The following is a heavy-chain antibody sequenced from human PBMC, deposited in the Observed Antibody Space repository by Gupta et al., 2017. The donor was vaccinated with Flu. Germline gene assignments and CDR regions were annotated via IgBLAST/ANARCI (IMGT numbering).Heavy chain of an antibody. J-gene: IGHJ4*02. D-gene: IGHD2-8*01. CDR1: GFNFSGSA. V-gene: IGHV3-73*01. CDR3: SRGYCTNNVCYNFDY. Sequence: EVQLVESGGGLVQPGGSLKLSCAASGFNFSGSAMHWVRQASGKGLEWVGRIRSKADNYATAYTASLNGRFTISRDDSKNTAYLQMDSLRTEDTAVYYCSRGYCTNNVCYNFDYWGQGTLVTVSS. CDR2: IRSKADNYAT.